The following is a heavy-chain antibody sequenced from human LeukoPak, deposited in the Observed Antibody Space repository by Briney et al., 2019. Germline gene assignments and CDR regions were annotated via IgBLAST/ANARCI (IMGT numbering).Heavy chain of an antibody. J-gene: IGHJ4*02. Sequence: AASVKVSCKASGYSFIKYDMNWVRQAPGQGLEWMGWINTNTGNPTYAQGFTGRFVFSLDTSVSTAYLQISGLKAEDTAVYYCARNNADGEGRFSYWGQGTLVTVSS. V-gene: IGHV7-4-1*02. CDR1: GYSFIKYD. CDR2: INTNTGNP. D-gene: IGHD3-10*01. CDR3: ARNNADGEGRFSY.